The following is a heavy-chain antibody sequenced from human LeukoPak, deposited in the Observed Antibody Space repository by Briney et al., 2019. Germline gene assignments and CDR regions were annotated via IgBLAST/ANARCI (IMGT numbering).Heavy chain of an antibody. J-gene: IGHJ4*02. CDR3: ARVSYRTSSVDY. V-gene: IGHV3-23*01. D-gene: IGHD1-26*01. CDR2: ISDSGDMT. Sequence: GGSLRLSCAASGFTFTSYGMTWVRQAPGKGLEWVSCISDSGDMTYYADSVKGRFTISRDNSKNTLYLQMNSLRAEDTAVYYCARVSYRTSSVDYWGQGTLVTVSS. CDR1: GFTFTSYG.